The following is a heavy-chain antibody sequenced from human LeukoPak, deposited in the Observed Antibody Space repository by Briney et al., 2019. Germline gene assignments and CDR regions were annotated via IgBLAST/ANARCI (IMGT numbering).Heavy chain of an antibody. D-gene: IGHD6-13*01. CDR1: GFIFDDYA. CDR2: ITWNRDNI. Sequence: GGSLRLSCAVSGFIFDDYAMHWVRQAPGKGLEWVSGITWNRDNIAYADSVKGRFTISRDNSKNTLYLQMNSLRAEDTAVYYCAKDTWQQLVGGDWFDPWGQGTLVTVSS. V-gene: IGHV3-9*01. CDR3: AKDTWQQLVGGDWFDP. J-gene: IGHJ5*02.